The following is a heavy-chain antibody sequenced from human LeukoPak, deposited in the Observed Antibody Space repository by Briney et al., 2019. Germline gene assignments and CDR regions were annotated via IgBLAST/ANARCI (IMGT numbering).Heavy chain of an antibody. V-gene: IGHV1-18*01. J-gene: IGHJ3*02. CDR2: ISAYNGNT. Sequence: GASVKVSCKASGYTFTSYGISWVRQAPGQGLEWMGWISAYNGNTNYAQKLQGRVTMTTDTSTSTAYMELRSLRSDDTAVYYCLGYDSSGEAAFVIWGQGTMVTVSS. CDR1: GYTFTSYG. D-gene: IGHD3-22*01. CDR3: LGYDSSGEAAFVI.